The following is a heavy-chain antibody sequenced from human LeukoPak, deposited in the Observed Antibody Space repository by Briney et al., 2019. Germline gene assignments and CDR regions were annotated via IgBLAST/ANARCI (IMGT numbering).Heavy chain of an antibody. J-gene: IGHJ4*02. Sequence: GSLRRSCAASGFTFSSYWMSWVRQAPGKGLEWVANIKQDGSEKYYVDSVKGRFTMSRDNAKNSLYLQMNSLRGEDTAVYYCARGSYYFDNWGQGTLATVSS. V-gene: IGHV3-7*01. CDR2: IKQDGSEK. D-gene: IGHD6-6*01. CDR1: GFTFSSYW. CDR3: ARGSYYFDN.